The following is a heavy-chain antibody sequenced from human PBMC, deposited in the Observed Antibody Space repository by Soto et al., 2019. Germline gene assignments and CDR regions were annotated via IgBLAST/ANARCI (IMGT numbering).Heavy chain of an antibody. CDR2: INHSGST. V-gene: IGHV4-34*01. J-gene: IGHJ6*02. CDR1: GGYFSGYY. CDR3: ARVSGIYYYGMDV. D-gene: IGHD3-10*01. Sequence: QVQLQQWGAVLLKPSVTLSLTCAVFGGYFSGYYWSWIRQPPGKGLEWIGEINHSGSTNYNPSLKSRVTISVDTSKNQFSLKLSSVTAADTAVYYCARVSGIYYYGMDVWGQGTTVTVSS.